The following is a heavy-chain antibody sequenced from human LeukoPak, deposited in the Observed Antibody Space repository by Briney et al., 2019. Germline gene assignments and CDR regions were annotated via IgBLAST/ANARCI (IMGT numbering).Heavy chain of an antibody. CDR1: GYTFTGYY. D-gene: IGHD3-3*01. CDR3: ARSTTIFGVVS. J-gene: IGHJ4*02. V-gene: IGHV1-2*02. CDR2: INHNSGGT. Sequence: GASVKVSCKXSGYTFTGYYMHWVRQTPGQGLEWMGWINHNSGGTNYAQKFQGRVTMTRDTSISTAYMELSRLRSDDTAVYYCARSTTIFGVVSWGQGTLVTVSS.